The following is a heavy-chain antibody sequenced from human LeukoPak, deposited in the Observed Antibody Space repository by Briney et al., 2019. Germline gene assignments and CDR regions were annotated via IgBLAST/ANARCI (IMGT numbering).Heavy chain of an antibody. V-gene: IGHV3-11*01. CDR1: GFTFSDYY. D-gene: IGHD3-16*02. CDR3: ARYMITFGGVIVSLGY. J-gene: IGHJ4*02. CDR2: ISSSGSTI. Sequence: GGSLRLSCAASGFTFSDYYMSWIRQAPGKGLEWVSCISSSGSTIYYADSVKGRFTISRDNAKNSLYLQMNSLRAEDTAVYYCARYMITFGGVIVSLGYWGQGTLVTVSS.